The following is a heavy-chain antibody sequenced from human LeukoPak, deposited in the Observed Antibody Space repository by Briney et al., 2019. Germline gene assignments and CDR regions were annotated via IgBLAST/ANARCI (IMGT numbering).Heavy chain of an antibody. D-gene: IGHD3-10*01. V-gene: IGHV1-24*01. CDR1: GYTLTELS. CDR2: FDPEDGER. CDR3: ARLLVRGVIITGYYFYMDV. J-gene: IGHJ6*03. Sequence: ASVKVSCKVSGYTLTELSMHWVRQAPGKGLEWMGGFDPEDGERIYAQKFQGRVTMTEDTSTDTAYMELGSLRSEDTAVYYCARLLVRGVIITGYYFYMDVWGKGTTVTISS.